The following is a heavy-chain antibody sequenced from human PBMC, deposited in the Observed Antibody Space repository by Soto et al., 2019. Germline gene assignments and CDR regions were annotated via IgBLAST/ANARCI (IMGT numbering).Heavy chain of an antibody. CDR2: TYYRSKWYN. V-gene: IGHV6-1*01. D-gene: IGHD6-19*01. J-gene: IGHJ6*02. CDR3: SRDRAVAGTFYYGMDV. CDR1: GDSVSNNSVA. Sequence: SQTLSLTCAISGDSVSNNSVAWNWIRQSPSRGLEWLGRTYYRSKWYNDYAVSVKSRITINPDTSKNQSSLQLNSVTPEDTAVYYCSRDRAVAGTFYYGMDVWGQGTTVTVSS.